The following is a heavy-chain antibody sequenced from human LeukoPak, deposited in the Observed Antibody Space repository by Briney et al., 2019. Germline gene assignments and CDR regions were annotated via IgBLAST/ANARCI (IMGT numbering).Heavy chain of an antibody. D-gene: IGHD6-19*01. V-gene: IGHV3-21*01. Sequence: KAGGSLRLSCAASGFTFSTNSMNWVRQAPGKGLEWDSSISSLSDYIYYADSLKGRFTISRDNAKNSLYLQMNSLRVEDTAVYYCATTLTRDSSGSYGALDYWGQGTLVTVSS. J-gene: IGHJ4*02. CDR3: ATTLTRDSSGSYGALDY. CDR2: ISSLSDYI. CDR1: GFTFSTNS.